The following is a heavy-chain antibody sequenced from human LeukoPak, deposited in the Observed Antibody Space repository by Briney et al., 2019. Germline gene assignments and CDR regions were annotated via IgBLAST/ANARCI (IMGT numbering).Heavy chain of an antibody. J-gene: IGHJ4*02. CDR2: ISSSGSTI. CDR3: AGGRSMTTVTLYGY. D-gene: IGHD4-17*01. V-gene: IGHV3-11*01. CDR1: GFTFSTYA. Sequence: PGGSLRLSCAASGFTFSTYAMSWIRQAPGKGLEWVSYISSSGSTIYYADSVKGRFTISRDNAKNSLYLQMNSLRAEDTAVYYCAGGRSMTTVTLYGYWGQGTLVTVSS.